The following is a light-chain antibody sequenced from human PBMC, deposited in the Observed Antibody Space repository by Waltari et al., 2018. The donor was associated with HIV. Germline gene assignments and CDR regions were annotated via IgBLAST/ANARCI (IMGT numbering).Light chain of an antibody. CDR1: SPNIGTTY. CDR3: AAWDDTLTVV. Sequence: QSVLTQPPSASGTPGQRVTISCSRTSPNIGTTYVYWYQQFPGTAPKLLSYRNNKRPSGVPDRFSGSKSGTSASLAISGLRSDDEADYYCAAWDDTLTVVFGGGTKLTVL. CDR2: RNN. J-gene: IGLJ2*01. V-gene: IGLV1-47*01.